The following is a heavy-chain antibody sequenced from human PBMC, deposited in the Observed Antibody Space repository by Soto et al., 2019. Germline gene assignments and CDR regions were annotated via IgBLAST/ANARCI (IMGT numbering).Heavy chain of an antibody. J-gene: IGHJ4*02. CDR3: ARVGGRYCSGGSCYEVSYFDY. CDR1: GYTFTSYG. D-gene: IGHD2-15*01. V-gene: IGHV1-18*01. CDR2: ISAYNGNT. Sequence: QVQLVQSGAEVKKPGASVKVSCKASGYTFTSYGISWVRQAPGQGLEWMGWISAYNGNTNYAQKLQGRVTMTTDTSTSTAYMGLRSLRSDDTAVYYCARVGGRYCSGGSCYEVSYFDYWGQGTLVTVSS.